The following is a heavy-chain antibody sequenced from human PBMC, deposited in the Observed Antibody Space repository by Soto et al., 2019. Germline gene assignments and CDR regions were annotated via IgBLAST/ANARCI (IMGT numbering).Heavy chain of an antibody. J-gene: IGHJ4*02. V-gene: IGHV5-51*01. CDR3: ARGVDGSTWGGY. CDR1: AYSVTSYW. CDR2: IHPGNSDT. Sequence: GESLKISCKGSAYSVTSYWIGWVRQMPGKGLEYMGAIHPGNSDTRYSPSFQGQVTISADKSISTAYLQWSSLKASDTAMYYCARGVDGSTWGGYWGQGTQVTVSS. D-gene: IGHD3-16*01.